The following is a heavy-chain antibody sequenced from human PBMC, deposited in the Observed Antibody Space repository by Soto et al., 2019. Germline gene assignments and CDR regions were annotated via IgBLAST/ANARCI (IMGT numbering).Heavy chain of an antibody. J-gene: IGHJ5*02. CDR2: MYYSGST. Sequence: SETLCLHCTVSGDSISSSDVSWIRQPPGKGLEWIGYMYYSGSTSYNPSLNSRVTLSVDTSKNQFFLKLSFVTAADTAVYYCARHRALNWFDPWGQGTLVTVSS. CDR1: GDSISSSD. CDR3: ARHRALNWFDP. V-gene: IGHV4-59*08.